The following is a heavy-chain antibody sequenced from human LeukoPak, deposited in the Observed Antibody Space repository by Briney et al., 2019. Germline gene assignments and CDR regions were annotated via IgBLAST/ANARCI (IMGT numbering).Heavy chain of an antibody. Sequence: PGGSLRLSCAASGFTLSSYWMSWVRQAPGKGLEWVANIKQDGSEKYYVDSVKGRFTISRDNAKNSLYLQMNSLRAEDTAVYYCARDVYNMGDYWGQGTPVTVSS. D-gene: IGHD1-1*01. J-gene: IGHJ4*02. V-gene: IGHV3-7*01. CDR1: GFTLSSYW. CDR3: ARDVYNMGDY. CDR2: IKQDGSEK.